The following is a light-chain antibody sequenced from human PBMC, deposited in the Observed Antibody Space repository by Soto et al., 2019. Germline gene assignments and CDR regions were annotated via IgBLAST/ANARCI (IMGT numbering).Light chain of an antibody. CDR3: SSYTTGSPSV. CDR1: SSDFGGYNF. J-gene: IGLJ1*01. V-gene: IGLV2-14*01. CDR2: EGS. Sequence: QSVLTQPASVSGSPVQSITISCTGTSSDFGGYNFVSWEQQHPGEAPKLVIYEGSNRPLGVYSRFSASKPGNTASLTISGLQAEDEADYYCSSYTTGSPSVFGGGTTVTVL.